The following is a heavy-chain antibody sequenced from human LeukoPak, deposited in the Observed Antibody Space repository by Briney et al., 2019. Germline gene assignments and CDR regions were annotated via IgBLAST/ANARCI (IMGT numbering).Heavy chain of an antibody. V-gene: IGHV4-39*07. CDR3: ARGSPWMGIDH. J-gene: IGHJ4*02. CDR1: GDSISSSTYY. CDR2: IYYSGST. Sequence: SETLSLTCTVSGDSISSSTYYWGWIRQPPGKGLEWIGSIYYSGSTYYNPSLKSRVTISVDTPKNQFSLNLSSVTAADTAVYYCARGSPWMGIDHWGQGTLVTVSS. D-gene: IGHD7-27*01.